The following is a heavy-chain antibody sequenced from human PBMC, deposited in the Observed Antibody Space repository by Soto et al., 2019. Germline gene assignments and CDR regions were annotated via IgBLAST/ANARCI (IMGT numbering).Heavy chain of an antibody. Sequence: QVQLVQSGAEVKKPGSSVKVSCKASAGTFSSYAISWVRQAPGQGLEWMGGIIPIFGTANYAQKFQGRVTITADKSTRKDYMELSRLRSEDTAVYYCAREGPNSGTADYWGQGTLVTVSS. D-gene: IGHD1-1*01. V-gene: IGHV1-69*06. CDR1: AGTFSSYA. J-gene: IGHJ4*02. CDR3: AREGPNSGTADY. CDR2: IIPIFGTA.